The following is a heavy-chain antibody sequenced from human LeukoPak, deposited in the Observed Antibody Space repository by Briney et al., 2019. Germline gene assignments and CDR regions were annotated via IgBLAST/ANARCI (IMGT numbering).Heavy chain of an antibody. CDR3: AKGAGGFSYYNWFDP. CDR2: IYFSGTT. D-gene: IGHD5-18*01. J-gene: IGHJ5*02. V-gene: IGHV4-39*07. Sequence: SETLSLTCTVSGGSISSSPYYWGWIRQPPGKGLEWIGSIYFSGTTHYNPSLESRVTISVDTSKNQFSLKLASVTAADTAIYYCAKGAGGFSYYNWFDPWGQGTLVTVSS. CDR1: GGSISSSPYY.